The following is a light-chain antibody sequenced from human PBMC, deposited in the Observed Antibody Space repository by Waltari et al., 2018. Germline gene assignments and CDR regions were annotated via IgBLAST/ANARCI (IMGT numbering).Light chain of an antibody. CDR3: QHYVRLPGT. V-gene: IGKV3-20*01. Sequence: EIVLMQSPGTLSLAPGERATLSCRASQSVSRTLAWYQQKPGQAPSLLIYAASTRATGIPDRFSGSGSGTDFSLTISRLEPEDFAVYYCQHYVRLPGTFGQGTKVEIK. J-gene: IGKJ1*01. CDR1: QSVSRT. CDR2: AAS.